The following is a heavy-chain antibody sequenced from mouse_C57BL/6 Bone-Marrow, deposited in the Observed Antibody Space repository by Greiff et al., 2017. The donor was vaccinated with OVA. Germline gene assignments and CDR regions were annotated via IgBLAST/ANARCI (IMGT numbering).Heavy chain of an antibody. CDR1: GFTFSDYY. J-gene: IGHJ2*01. Sequence: EVKLEASEGGLVQPGSSMKLSCTASGFTFSDYYMAWVRQVPDKGLEWVANINYDGSSPYYLDSLKSRFLISRDNAKNILNLQMSSLKSEDTATYYCARGNLYFDYWGQGTTLTVSS. CDR3: ARGNLYFDY. CDR2: INYDGSSP. V-gene: IGHV5-16*01.